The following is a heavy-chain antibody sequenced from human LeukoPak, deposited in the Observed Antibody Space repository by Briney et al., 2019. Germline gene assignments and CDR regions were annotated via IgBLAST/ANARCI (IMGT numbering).Heavy chain of an antibody. J-gene: IGHJ4*02. CDR3: ARELASGD. Sequence: GGSLRLSCAASGFTFSTYWMHWVRQAPGKGLVWVSQINSDGNSTTYADSVKGRFTVSRDNAKNTLYLQMNSLRAEDTAVYYCARELASGDWGQGTLVTVSS. V-gene: IGHV3-74*01. CDR2: INSDGNST. CDR1: GFTFSTYW. D-gene: IGHD6-13*01.